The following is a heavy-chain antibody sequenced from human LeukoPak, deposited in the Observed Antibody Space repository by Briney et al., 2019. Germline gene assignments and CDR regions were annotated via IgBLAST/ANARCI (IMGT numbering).Heavy chain of an antibody. V-gene: IGHV1-69*01. D-gene: IGHD4-17*01. J-gene: IGHJ4*02. CDR3: ARAFGDYGDYAQYYFDY. CDR1: GGTFISYA. Sequence: SVKVSCKASGGTFISYAISWVRQAPGQGPEWMGGIIPIFGTANYAQKFQGRVTITPDESASTAYMELSSLRSEDTAVYYCARAFGDYGDYAQYYFDYWGQGTLVTVSS. CDR2: IIPIFGTA.